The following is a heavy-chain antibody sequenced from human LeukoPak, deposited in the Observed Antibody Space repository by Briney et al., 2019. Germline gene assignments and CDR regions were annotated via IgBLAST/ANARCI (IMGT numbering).Heavy chain of an antibody. J-gene: IGHJ6*02. CDR2: FDPEDGET. D-gene: IGHD6-19*01. Sequence: ASAKVSCKVSGYTLTELSMHWVRQAPGNGLEWRGGFDPEDGETIYAQKFQGRVTMTEGTSTDTAYMELSSLRSEDTAVYYCATYQSHVAAYYYYGMDVWGQGTTVTVSS. V-gene: IGHV1-24*01. CDR1: GYTLTELS. CDR3: ATYQSHVAAYYYYGMDV.